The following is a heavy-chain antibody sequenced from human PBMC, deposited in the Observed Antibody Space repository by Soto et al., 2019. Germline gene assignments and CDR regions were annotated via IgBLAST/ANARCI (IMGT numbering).Heavy chain of an antibody. CDR3: ARDLERGITMVRGVIFPWFDP. J-gene: IGHJ5*02. Sequence: GASVKVSCKASGYTFTSYAMHWVRQAPGQRLEWMGWINADNGNTNYAQKLQGRVTMTTDTSTSTAYMELRSLRSDDTAVYYCARDLERGITMVRGVIFPWFDPWGQGTLVTVSS. V-gene: IGHV1-3*01. CDR1: GYTFTSYA. CDR2: INADNGNT. D-gene: IGHD3-10*01.